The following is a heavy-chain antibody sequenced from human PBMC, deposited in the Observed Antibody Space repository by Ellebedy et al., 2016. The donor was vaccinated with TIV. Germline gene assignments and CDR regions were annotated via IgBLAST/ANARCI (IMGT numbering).Heavy chain of an antibody. CDR2: ISSSNSTI. V-gene: IGHV3-48*02. CDR3: ARGRLEGGLFDY. D-gene: IGHD1-1*01. CDR1: GFTFSSYS. Sequence: PGGSLRLSCAASGFTFSSYSMDWVRLAPGKGLEWVSYISSSNSTIYYADSVKGRFTISRYNAKNSLYLQMNSLRDDDTAVYYCARGRLEGGLFDYWGQGTLVTVSS. J-gene: IGHJ4*02.